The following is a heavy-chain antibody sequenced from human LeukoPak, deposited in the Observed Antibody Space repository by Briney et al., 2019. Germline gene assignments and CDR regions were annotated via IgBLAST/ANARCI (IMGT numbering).Heavy chain of an antibody. Sequence: TAGGSLRLSCAGSGFIFSSYNMNWVRQAPGKGLEWVSSIRTAGKHIYYADSVRDRFAISRDDAKNSLYLQMNNLGVDDTAVYYCATYSGTYRDHWGEGTLVTVSS. CDR1: GFIFSSYN. CDR2: IRTAGKHI. V-gene: IGHV3-21*06. J-gene: IGHJ4*02. CDR3: ATYSGTYRDH. D-gene: IGHD1-26*01.